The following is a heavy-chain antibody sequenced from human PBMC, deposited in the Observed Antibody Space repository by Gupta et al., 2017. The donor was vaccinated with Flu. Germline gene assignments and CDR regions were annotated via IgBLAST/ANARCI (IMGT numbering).Heavy chain of an antibody. Sequence: EVQLVESGGGLVQPGGSLRLSCAASGFTFRAYWITWVRHAPGKGLEWVADIKQDGSEENYLNSVKGRFTTSRDNLRDVLYLQMNSLRDEDTAVYYCARGFDYDYWTGPNWFDPWGQGTLVTVSS. CDR2: IKQDGSEE. CDR1: GFTFRAYW. D-gene: IGHD3-3*01. CDR3: ARGFDYDYWTGPNWFDP. J-gene: IGHJ5*02. V-gene: IGHV3-7*01.